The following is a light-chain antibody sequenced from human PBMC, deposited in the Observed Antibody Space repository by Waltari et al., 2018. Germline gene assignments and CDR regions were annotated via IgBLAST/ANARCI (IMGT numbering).Light chain of an antibody. CDR2: YDN. CDR3: LVWHSTTGRHGV. CDR1: NIGSKS. J-gene: IGLJ2*01. Sequence: SYVVTQSPSVSVAPGETARITCGGDNIGSKSVHWYQQRPGQAPVVVISYDNDRPAGLTWRFSGSNSGITATLTIRWVEADGVAAYYCLVWHSTTGRHGVCGGETKLTVL. V-gene: IGLV3-21*04.